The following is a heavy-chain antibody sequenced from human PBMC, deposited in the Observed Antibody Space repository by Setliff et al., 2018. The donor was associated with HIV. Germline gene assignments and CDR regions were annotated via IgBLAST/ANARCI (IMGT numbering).Heavy chain of an antibody. Sequence: PGGSLRLSCVASGFSFSTYGMSWVRQAPGKGLEWVSTISRSSDIIKYADSVKGRFTISRDNAKNSLYLQINSLSAEDTAVYYCAREAYRLPWIDNWGQGTLVTVSS. CDR3: AREAYRLPWIDN. J-gene: IGHJ4*02. CDR1: GFSFSTYG. V-gene: IGHV3-21*04. CDR2: ISRSSDII. D-gene: IGHD1-1*01.